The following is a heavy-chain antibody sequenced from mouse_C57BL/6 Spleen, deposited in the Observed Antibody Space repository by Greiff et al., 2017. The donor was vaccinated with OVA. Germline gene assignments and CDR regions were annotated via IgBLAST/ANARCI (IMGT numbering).Heavy chain of an antibody. CDR3: ARIPIYYYGSSYPLFAY. J-gene: IGHJ3*01. Sequence: QVQLQQSGAELARPGASVKLSCKASGYTFTSYGISWVKQRTGQGLEWIGEIYPRSGNTYYNEKFKGKATLTADKSSSTAYMELRSLTSEVSAVYFCARIPIYYYGSSYPLFAYWGQGTLVTVSA. CDR2: IYPRSGNT. V-gene: IGHV1-81*01. CDR1: GYTFTSYG. D-gene: IGHD1-1*01.